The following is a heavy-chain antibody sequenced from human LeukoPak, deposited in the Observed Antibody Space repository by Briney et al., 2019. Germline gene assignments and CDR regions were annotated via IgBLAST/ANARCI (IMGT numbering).Heavy chain of an antibody. CDR2: ISYDGSSK. CDR3: AKDSRTYFYGSGSFSLPKRPLGYFDY. Sequence: GGSLRLSCAASGFTFSSYAMHWVRQAPGKGLEGVAVISYDGSSKYYADSVKGRFTISRDNSKNSLYLQMNSLRAEDTAVYYCAKDSRTYFYGSGSFSLPKRPLGYFDYWGQGTLVTVSS. V-gene: IGHV3-30*04. CDR1: GFTFSSYA. J-gene: IGHJ4*02. D-gene: IGHD3-10*01.